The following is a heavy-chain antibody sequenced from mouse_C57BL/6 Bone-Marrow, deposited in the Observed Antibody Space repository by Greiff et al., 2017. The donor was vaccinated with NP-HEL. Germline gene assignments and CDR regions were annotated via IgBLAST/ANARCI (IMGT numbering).Heavy chain of an antibody. D-gene: IGHD1-1*02. CDR3: AREGSPYFDY. CDR2: INPYNGGT. Sequence: VQLQQSGPVLVKPGASVKMSCKASGYTFTDYYMNWVKQSHGKSLEWIGVINPYNGGTSYNQKFKGKATLTVDKSSSTAYMELNSLTSEDSAVYYCAREGSPYFDYWGQGTTLTVST. CDR1: GYTFTDYY. V-gene: IGHV1-19*01. J-gene: IGHJ2*01.